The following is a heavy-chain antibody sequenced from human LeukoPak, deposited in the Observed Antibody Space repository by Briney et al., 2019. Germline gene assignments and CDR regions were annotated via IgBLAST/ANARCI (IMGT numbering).Heavy chain of an antibody. V-gene: IGHV3-48*04. D-gene: IGHD5-12*01. J-gene: IGHJ5*01. Sequence: PGGSLRLSCAASGFTFSTYSMNWVRQAPGKGLEWVSYISGSGSTFYNADSVKGRFTISRDNAKNSLDLQMSSLRPEDTALYYCVKDKHRDGYTYGVYDSWGQGTLITVSS. CDR2: ISGSGSTF. CDR3: VKDKHRDGYTYGVYDS. CDR1: GFTFSTYS.